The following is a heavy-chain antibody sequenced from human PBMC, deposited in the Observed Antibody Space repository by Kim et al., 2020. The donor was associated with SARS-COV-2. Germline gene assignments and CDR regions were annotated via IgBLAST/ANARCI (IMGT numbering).Heavy chain of an antibody. V-gene: IGHV1-46*01. J-gene: IGHJ6*02. D-gene: IGHD1-26*01. CDR3: ARDLSGYYYYGMDV. Sequence: ENKFQGRVTMTRDTSTSTVYMELSSLRSEDTAVYYCARDLSGYYYYGMDVWGQGTTVTVSS.